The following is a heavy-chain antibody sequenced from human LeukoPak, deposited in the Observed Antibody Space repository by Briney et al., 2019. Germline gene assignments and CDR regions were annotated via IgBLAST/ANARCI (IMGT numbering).Heavy chain of an antibody. D-gene: IGHD6-13*01. CDR3: ARARRGYSII. Sequence: SETLSLTCTVSGGSISSSSYYWGWIRQPPGKGLEWIGSIYYSGSTYYNPSLKSRVTISVDTSKNQFSLKLSSVTAADTAVYYCARARRGYSIIWGQGTMVTVSS. J-gene: IGHJ3*02. CDR2: IYYSGST. CDR1: GGSISSSSYY. V-gene: IGHV4-39*07.